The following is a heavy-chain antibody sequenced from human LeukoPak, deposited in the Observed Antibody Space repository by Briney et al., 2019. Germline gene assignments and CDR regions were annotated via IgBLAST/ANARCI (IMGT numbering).Heavy chain of an antibody. CDR3: ARGPHRRTYDRDNWFDP. J-gene: IGHJ5*02. CDR2: INASGDNT. CDR1: GYTFTSYD. V-gene: IGHV1-46*01. Sequence: ASVKVSCKASGYTFTSYDMYWVRQAPGQGLEWMGIINASGDNTNYAQKFQGRVTMTRDMSTTTVYMELSSLRSEDTAVYYCARGPHRRTYDRDNWFDPWGQGTLVTVSS. D-gene: IGHD3-3*01.